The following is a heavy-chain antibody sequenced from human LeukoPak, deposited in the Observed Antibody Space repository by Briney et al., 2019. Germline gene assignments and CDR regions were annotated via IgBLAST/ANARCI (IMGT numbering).Heavy chain of an antibody. CDR3: ARGPGLLLWFGELFCNWFDP. CDR2: INHSGST. V-gene: IGHV4-34*01. CDR1: GGSFSGYY. Sequence: PSETLSLTCAVYGGSFSGYYWSWIRQPPGKGLEWIGEINHSGSTNYNPSLKSRVTISVDTSKNQFSLKLSSVTAADTAVYYCARGPGLLLWFGELFCNWFDPWGPGTLVTVSS. D-gene: IGHD3-10*01. J-gene: IGHJ5*02.